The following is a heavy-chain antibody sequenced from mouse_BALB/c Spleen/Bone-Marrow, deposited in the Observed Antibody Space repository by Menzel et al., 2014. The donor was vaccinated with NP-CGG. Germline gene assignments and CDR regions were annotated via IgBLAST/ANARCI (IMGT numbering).Heavy chain of an antibody. CDR3: ARDVYAMDY. CDR2: ISYSGST. Sequence: VQLQQSGPGLVKPSQSLSLTCTVTGYSITSDYAWNWIRQFPGNNLEWMGYISYSGSTSYNPSLESRISITRDTSKNQFFLQLNSVTTEDTATYYCARDVYAMDYWGQGTSVTVSS. CDR1: GYSITSDYA. V-gene: IGHV3-2*02. J-gene: IGHJ4*01.